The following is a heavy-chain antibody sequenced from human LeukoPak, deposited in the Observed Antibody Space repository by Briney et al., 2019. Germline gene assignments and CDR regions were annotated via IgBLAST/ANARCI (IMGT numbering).Heavy chain of an antibody. CDR3: ARVGYNNYDLDF. V-gene: IGHV3-7*01. J-gene: IGHJ4*02. CDR1: GFTFSHYW. D-gene: IGHD3-3*01. CDR2: IKPDGSDT. Sequence: GGSLSLSCAVSGFTFSHYWMSWVRQAPGKGLEWVANIKPDGSDTYYMDSVEGRFTISRDNAMSSLYLQMNSLRAEDTAVYYCARVGYNNYDLDFWGQGTLVTVSS.